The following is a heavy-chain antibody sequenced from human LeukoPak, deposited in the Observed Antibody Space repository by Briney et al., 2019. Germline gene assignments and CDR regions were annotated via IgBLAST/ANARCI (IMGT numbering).Heavy chain of an antibody. D-gene: IGHD3-22*01. V-gene: IGHV3-23*01. Sequence: GGSLRLSCAASGFTVSSNYMSWVRQAPGKGLEWVTAISDNGGSLNYADSVKGRFTISRDNSKNTLFLQMNSLRAEDTAVYYCAKASHVYYYDASGFDYWGQGSLVTVSS. CDR1: GFTVSSNY. CDR3: AKASHVYYYDASGFDY. CDR2: ISDNGGSL. J-gene: IGHJ4*02.